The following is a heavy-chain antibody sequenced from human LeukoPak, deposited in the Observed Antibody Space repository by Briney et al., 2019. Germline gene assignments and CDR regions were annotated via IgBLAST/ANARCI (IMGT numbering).Heavy chain of an antibody. CDR1: GGSISSYY. Sequence: SETLSLTCTVSGGSISSYYWSWIRQPAGKGLEWIGRIYTSGSTNYNPSLKSRVTMSVDTSKNQFSLKLSSVTAADTAVYYCARVVVGVVVPAAHGWFDPWGQGTLVTVSS. J-gene: IGHJ5*02. D-gene: IGHD2-2*01. CDR2: IYTSGST. CDR3: ARVVVGVVVPAAHGWFDP. V-gene: IGHV4-4*07.